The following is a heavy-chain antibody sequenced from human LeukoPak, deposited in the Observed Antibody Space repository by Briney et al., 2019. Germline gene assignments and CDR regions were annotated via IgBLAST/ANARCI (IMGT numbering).Heavy chain of an antibody. CDR2: INPNSGGT. J-gene: IGHJ6*03. D-gene: IGHD3-16*01. Sequence: GASVKVSCKASGYTFSVYWIHWVRLAPGQGLEWMGWINPNSGGTNYAQKFQGRVTMTRDTSISTAYMELSRLRSDDTAVYYCARDRRYAYYYYYMDVWGKGTTVTISS. CDR1: GYTFSVYW. CDR3: ARDRRYAYYYYYMDV. V-gene: IGHV1-2*02.